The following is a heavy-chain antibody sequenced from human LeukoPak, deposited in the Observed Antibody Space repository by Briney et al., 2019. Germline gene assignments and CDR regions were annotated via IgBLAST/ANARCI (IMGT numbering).Heavy chain of an antibody. Sequence: GGSVRLSCAASGFTFRAYWMSWVRQAPGKGLEWVSYISSSGSTIYYADSVKGRFTISRDNAKNSLYLQMNSLRAEDTAVYYCAELGITMIGGVWGKGTTVTISS. CDR3: AELGITMIGGV. V-gene: IGHV3-48*04. CDR2: ISSSGSTI. D-gene: IGHD3-10*02. J-gene: IGHJ6*04. CDR1: GFTFRAYW.